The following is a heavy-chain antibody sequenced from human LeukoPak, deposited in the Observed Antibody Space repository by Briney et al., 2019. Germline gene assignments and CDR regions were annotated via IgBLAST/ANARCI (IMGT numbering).Heavy chain of an antibody. D-gene: IGHD2-21*02. CDR3: TRMTAGHDY. Sequence: SETLSLTCAVSGVSFDDYSWAWVRQTPGKGLEWIGEIYHSGYTNDSPSLRSRVTLSIDTSRKQFSLNLRSVTVADAGTYYCTRMTAGHDYWGQGTLVTVSS. J-gene: IGHJ4*02. V-gene: IGHV4-34*01. CDR1: GVSFDDYS. CDR2: IYHSGYT.